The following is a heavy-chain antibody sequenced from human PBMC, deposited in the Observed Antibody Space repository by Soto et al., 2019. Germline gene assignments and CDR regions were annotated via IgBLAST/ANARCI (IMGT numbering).Heavy chain of an antibody. CDR2: ISWNSGSI. D-gene: IGHD1-26*01. V-gene: IGHV3-9*01. CDR3: AREKDIVGATFRPHNWFDP. J-gene: IGHJ5*02. CDR1: GFTFDDYA. Sequence: GGSLRLSCAASGFTFDDYAMHWVRQAPGKGLEWVSGISWNSGSIGYADSVKGRFTISRDNSKNTLYLQMNSLRAEDTAVYYCAREKDIVGATFRPHNWFDPWGQGTLVTVSS.